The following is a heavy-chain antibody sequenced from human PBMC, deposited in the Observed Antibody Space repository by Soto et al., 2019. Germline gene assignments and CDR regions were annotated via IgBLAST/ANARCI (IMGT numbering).Heavy chain of an antibody. J-gene: IGHJ6*03. D-gene: IGHD6-13*01. Sequence: QVQLVESGGGLVKPGGSLRLSCAASGFTFSDYYMNWIHQAPGKGLEWVSYISSSGSTIYYADSVKGRFTIPRDNAKNSLYLQMNSLRAEDTAVYYCARAVAAAGYYYYYYYYMDVWGKGTTVTVSS. V-gene: IGHV3-11*01. CDR2: ISSSGSTI. CDR1: GFTFSDYY. CDR3: ARAVAAAGYYYYYYYYMDV.